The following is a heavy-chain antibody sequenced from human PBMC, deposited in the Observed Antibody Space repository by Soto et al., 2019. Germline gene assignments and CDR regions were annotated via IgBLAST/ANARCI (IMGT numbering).Heavy chain of an antibody. J-gene: IGHJ4*02. D-gene: IGHD1-26*01. CDR2: IYYSGST. CDR1: GGSISGYY. V-gene: IGHV4-59*01. CDR3: ARGMAEWELPRPYFDY. Sequence: PSETLSLTCTVSGGSISGYYWSWIRQPPGKGLEWIGYIYYSGSTNYNPSLKGRVTISVDTSKNQFSLKMSSVTAADTAVYYCARGMAEWELPRPYFDYWGQGTLVTVSS.